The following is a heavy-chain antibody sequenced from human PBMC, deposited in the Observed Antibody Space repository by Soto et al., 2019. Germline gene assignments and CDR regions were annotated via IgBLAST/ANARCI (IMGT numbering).Heavy chain of an antibody. V-gene: IGHV4-31*03. J-gene: IGHJ5*01. D-gene: IGHD2-2*01. CDR1: GGSISSGGYY. Sequence: PSEPLSLTCTVSGGSISSGGYYWSWIRQHPGKGLEWIGYIYYSGSTYYNPSLKSRVTISVDTSKNQFSLKLSSVTAEDTAVYYCAKDKGGRYCSRTSWLYSFDSWGQRTLVTVSS. CDR2: IYYSGST. CDR3: AKDKGGRYCSRTSWLYSFDS.